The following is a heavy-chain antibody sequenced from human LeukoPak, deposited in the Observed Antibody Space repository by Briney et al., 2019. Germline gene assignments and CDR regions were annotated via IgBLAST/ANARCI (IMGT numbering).Heavy chain of an antibody. J-gene: IGHJ3*02. D-gene: IGHD5-24*01. CDR2: INHSGST. V-gene: IGHV4-34*01. Sequence: PSETLSLTCAVYGGSFSGYYWSWIRQPPGKGLEWIGEINHSGSTNYNPSLKSRVTISVDTPKNQFSLKLSSVTAADTAVYYCARVRWLQLAVRHALDIWGQGTMVTVSS. CDR3: ARVRWLQLAVRHALDI. CDR1: GGSFSGYY.